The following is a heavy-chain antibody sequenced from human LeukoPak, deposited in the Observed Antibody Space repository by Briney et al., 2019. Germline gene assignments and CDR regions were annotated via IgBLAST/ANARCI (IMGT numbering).Heavy chain of an antibody. CDR1: GGVFTTYA. D-gene: IGHD2-21*01. J-gene: IGHJ4*02. CDR2: IIPFLGTT. V-gene: IGHV1-69*11. Sequence: SVKVSCRASGGVFTTYAISWVRQAPGQGLEWMGSIIPFLGTTNYALKFQGRVTITADEPTRTAYMELTYVRSDDTAVYYCTIIPNVILFTHYFEYWGQGTLVTVSS. CDR3: TIIPNVILFTHYFEY.